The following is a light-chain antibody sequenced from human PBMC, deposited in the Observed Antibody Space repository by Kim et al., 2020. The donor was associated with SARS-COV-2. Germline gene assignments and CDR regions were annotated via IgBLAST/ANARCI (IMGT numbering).Light chain of an antibody. CDR2: GKN. J-gene: IGLJ1*01. CDR1: SLRSYY. Sequence: SSELTQDTAVSVALGQTVRITCQGDSLRSYYASWYQQKPGQAPLLVIYGKNNRPSGIPDRFSGSSSGNTASLTITGAQAEDEADYYCKSRASSGNHLDVF. CDR3: KSRASSGNHLDV. V-gene: IGLV3-19*01.